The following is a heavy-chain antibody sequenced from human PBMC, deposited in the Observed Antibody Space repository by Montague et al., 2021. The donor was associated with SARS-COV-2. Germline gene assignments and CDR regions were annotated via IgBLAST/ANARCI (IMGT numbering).Heavy chain of an antibody. CDR2: XXWXXXK. Sequence: PALVKPTQTLTLTCTFSGFSLSTSGVGVGWIRQPPGKALEWLAXXXWXXXKRXSPSLKSRLTITKDTSKNPVVLTMTNMDPVDTATYYCAHKSAMFTASYFDYWGQGTLVTVSS. CDR3: AHKSAMFTASYFDY. CDR1: GFSLSTSGVG. J-gene: IGHJ4*02. D-gene: IGHD5-18*01. V-gene: IGHV2-5*02.